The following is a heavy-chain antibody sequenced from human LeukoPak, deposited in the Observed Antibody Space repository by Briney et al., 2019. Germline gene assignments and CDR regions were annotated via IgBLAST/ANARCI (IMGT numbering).Heavy chain of an antibody. D-gene: IGHD2-2*01. CDR3: ARSLAEYQLLTPLGY. V-gene: IGHV1-2*02. CDR1: GYNFRSYA. J-gene: IGHJ4*02. Sequence: GASVKVSCKASGYNFRSYALSWVRQAPGQGLEWMGWINPNSGGTNYYVQKFQGRVTMTRDTSISTAYMELTRLRSDDTAVYYCARSLAEYQLLTPLGYWGQGTLVTVSS. CDR2: INPNSGGT.